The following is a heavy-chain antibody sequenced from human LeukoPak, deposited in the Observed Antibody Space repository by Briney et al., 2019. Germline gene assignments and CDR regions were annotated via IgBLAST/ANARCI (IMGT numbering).Heavy chain of an antibody. CDR3: ARRDCSSTSCSLDY. D-gene: IGHD2-2*01. Sequence: SETLSLTCAVSGGSISSSNWWSWVRQPPGKGLEWIGEIYHGGSTNYNPSLKSRVTISVDKSKNQFSLKLSSVAAADTAVYYCARRDCSSTSCSLDYWGQGTLVTVSS. CDR1: GGSISSSNW. CDR2: IYHGGST. J-gene: IGHJ4*02. V-gene: IGHV4-4*02.